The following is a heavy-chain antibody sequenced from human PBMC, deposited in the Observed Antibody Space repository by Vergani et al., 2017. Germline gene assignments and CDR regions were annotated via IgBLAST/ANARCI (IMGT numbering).Heavy chain of an antibody. J-gene: IGHJ4*02. CDR1: GFTFSSYA. CDR3: AKSGDDSSGYLRRACYYLDY. Sequence: EVQLLESGGGLVQPGGSLRLSCAASGFTFSSYAMSWVRQAPGKGLEWVSAISGSGGSTYYADSVKGRFTISRDNSKNTLYLQMNSLRAEDTAVYCCAKSGDDSSGYLRRACYYLDYWGQGTLVTVSS. V-gene: IGHV3-23*01. D-gene: IGHD3-22*01. CDR2: ISGSGGST.